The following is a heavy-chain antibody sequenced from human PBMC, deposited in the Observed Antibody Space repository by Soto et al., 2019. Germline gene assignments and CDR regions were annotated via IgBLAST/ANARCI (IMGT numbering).Heavy chain of an antibody. D-gene: IGHD6-19*01. Sequence: GGSLRQSCTASGFTCSSYAMHWFRQKKGKGLEWVAVISYDGSNKYYADSVKGRFTISRDNSKNTLYLQMNSLRAEDTAVYYCARWIAVTGGGAFDIRGQGTMVTVSS. CDR3: ARWIAVTGGGAFDI. J-gene: IGHJ3*02. V-gene: IGHV3-30-3*01. CDR2: ISYDGSNK. CDR1: GFTCSSYA.